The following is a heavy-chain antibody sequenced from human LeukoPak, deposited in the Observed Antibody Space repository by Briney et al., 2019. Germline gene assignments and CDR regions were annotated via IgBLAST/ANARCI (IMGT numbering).Heavy chain of an antibody. D-gene: IGHD1-1*01. Sequence: PGGSLRLSCAASGFTFSHFWMNWVRQAPGKGLEWVANMNQDGSEKNYVDSVKGRFTISRDNTKNSLFLQMDSLRAEDTAFYYCARGNDSPHDHTFDYWGQGTLVTVSS. J-gene: IGHJ4*02. CDR2: MNQDGSEK. V-gene: IGHV3-7*03. CDR3: ARGNDSPHDHTFDY. CDR1: GFTFSHFW.